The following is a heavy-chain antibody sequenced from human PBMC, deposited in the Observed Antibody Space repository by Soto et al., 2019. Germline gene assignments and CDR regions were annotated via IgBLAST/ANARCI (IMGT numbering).Heavy chain of an antibody. D-gene: IGHD2-2*01. V-gene: IGHV1-18*01. CDR3: AIVVPGAEAWFGA. Sequence: QVQLVQSGGEVKRPGASVKVSCKTSGYTFSNYGITWVRQAPGQPLEWLGWISLYSDGTNYAQKFQGRVSMTTDTSLTTAYMELRSLRSDDTAVDYCAIVVPGAEAWFGAWGQGTLVTVSS. CDR2: ISLYSDGT. CDR1: GYTFSNYG. J-gene: IGHJ5*02.